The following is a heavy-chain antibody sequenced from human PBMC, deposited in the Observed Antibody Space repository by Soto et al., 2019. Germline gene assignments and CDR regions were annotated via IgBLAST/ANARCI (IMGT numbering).Heavy chain of an antibody. CDR1: GGTFSSYA. D-gene: IGHD6-19*01. V-gene: IGHV1-69*06. J-gene: IGHJ4*02. CDR3: ASGNSGWDFDY. Sequence: GPPVKVSCKATGGTFSSYAISWVRQAPGQGLEWMGGIIPIFGTANYAQKFQGRVTITADKSTSTAYMELSSLRSEDTAVYYCASGNSGWDFDYWGQGTLVTVSS. CDR2: IIPIFGTA.